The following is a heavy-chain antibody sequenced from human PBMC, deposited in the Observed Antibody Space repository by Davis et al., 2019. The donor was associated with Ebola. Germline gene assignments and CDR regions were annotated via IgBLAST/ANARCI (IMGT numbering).Heavy chain of an antibody. CDR3: ARGIVGATRPYYFDY. J-gene: IGHJ4*02. D-gene: IGHD1-26*01. Sequence: MPGGSLRLSCTVSGGSISSYYWSWIRQPPGKGLEWIGYIYYSGSTNYNPSLKSRVTISVDTSKNQFSLKLSSVTAADTAVYYCARGIVGATRPYYFDYWGQGTLVTVSS. CDR1: GGSISSYY. CDR2: IYYSGST. V-gene: IGHV4-59*01.